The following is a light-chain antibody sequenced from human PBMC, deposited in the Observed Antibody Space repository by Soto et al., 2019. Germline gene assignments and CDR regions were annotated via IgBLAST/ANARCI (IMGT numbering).Light chain of an antibody. CDR2: GAS. J-gene: IGKJ5*01. V-gene: IGKV3-15*01. CDR1: QSVSSK. CDR3: QQRSNWPPIT. Sequence: EIVMTQSPAILSVSPGEGATLSCRASQSVSSKLAWYQQTPGQAPRLLMYGASTRATGIPARFSATGSGTEFTLTITSLQPEDAAVYYCQQRSNWPPITFGQGTRREIK.